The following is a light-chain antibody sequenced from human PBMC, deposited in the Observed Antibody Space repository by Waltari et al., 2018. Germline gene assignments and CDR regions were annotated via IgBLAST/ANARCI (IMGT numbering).Light chain of an antibody. CDR3: QQYNSYSLLS. J-gene: IGKJ4*01. CDR1: QSISKW. CDR2: KAS. Sequence: DIQMTQSPSTLSASVGDRVIFSCRASQSISKWLAWYQQKPGKATKLLIYKASTLESGVPSRCSGSRSGTEVTLTISSLQPEDFATYYCQQYNSYSLLSFGGGTKVEIK. V-gene: IGKV1-5*03.